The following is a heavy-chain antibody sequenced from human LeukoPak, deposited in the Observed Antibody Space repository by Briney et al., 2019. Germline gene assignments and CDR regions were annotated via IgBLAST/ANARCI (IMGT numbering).Heavy chain of an antibody. J-gene: IGHJ4*02. Sequence: GGSLRLSCAASGFTFSSYWMHWVRQAPGKGLVWVSRINSDGSSNTYADSVKGRFTISRDNAKNTLYLQMNSLRVKDTAVYYCAREGRVSGYDFDCWGQGTLVTVSS. D-gene: IGHD5-12*01. V-gene: IGHV3-74*03. CDR1: GFTFSSYW. CDR3: AREGRVSGYDFDC. CDR2: INSDGSSN.